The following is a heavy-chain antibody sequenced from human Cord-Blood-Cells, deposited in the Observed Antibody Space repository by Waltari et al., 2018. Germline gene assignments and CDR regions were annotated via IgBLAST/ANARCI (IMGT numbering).Heavy chain of an antibody. D-gene: IGHD6-6*01. CDR1: GYTFTGYY. CDR3: ARGKGSSSGLEIDY. CDR2: INPNSGGT. Sequence: QVQLVQSGAEVTKPGASVKVSCMASGYTFTGYYMHWGRQAPGQGLEWMGWINPNSGGTNYAQKFQGWVTMTRDTSISTAYMELSRLRSDDTAVYYWARGKGSSSGLEIDYWGQGTLVTVSS. V-gene: IGHV1-2*04. J-gene: IGHJ4*02.